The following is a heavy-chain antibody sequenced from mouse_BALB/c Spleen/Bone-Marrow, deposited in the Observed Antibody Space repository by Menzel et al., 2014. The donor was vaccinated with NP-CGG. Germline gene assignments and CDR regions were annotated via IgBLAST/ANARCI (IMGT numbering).Heavy chain of an antibody. Sequence: VQLQQSGAELVRPGASVKLSCKASGYTFTSYWINWVKQRPGQGLEWIGNIYPSDSYTNYNQKFKDKATLTVDKSSSTAYMQLSSPTSEDSAVYYCTRSYGSSYEYYFHHWGQGTPLPVSS. CDR2: IYPSDSYT. J-gene: IGHJ2*01. D-gene: IGHD1-1*01. CDR1: GYTFTSYW. CDR3: TRSYGSSYEYYFHH. V-gene: IGHV1-69*02.